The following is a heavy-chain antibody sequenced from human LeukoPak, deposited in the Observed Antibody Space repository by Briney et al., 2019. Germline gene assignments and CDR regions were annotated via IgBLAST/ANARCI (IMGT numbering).Heavy chain of an antibody. Sequence: ASVNVSCKASGYTFTSYDINWVRQATGQGLGWMGWMNPNSGSTGYAQKFQGRVTITRNTSISTAYMELSGLRSEDTAVYYCARGRSTGYPYYFEYWGQGTLVTVSS. CDR3: ARGRSTGYPYYFEY. V-gene: IGHV1-8*03. D-gene: IGHD5-12*01. J-gene: IGHJ4*02. CDR1: GYTFTSYD. CDR2: MNPNSGST.